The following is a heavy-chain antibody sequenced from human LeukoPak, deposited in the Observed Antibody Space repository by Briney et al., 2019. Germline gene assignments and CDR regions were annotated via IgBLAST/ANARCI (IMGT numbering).Heavy chain of an antibody. Sequence: GGSLSLSCAASGFTFSNYWMSWVRQAPGKGLEWVANIKEDGSERYYVDSVKGRFTISRDNARNSLYLQMNSLRAEDTAVYYCASGRQLGYWGQGTLVTVSS. CDR2: IKEDGSER. CDR1: GFTFSNYW. D-gene: IGHD6-13*01. CDR3: ASGRQLGY. J-gene: IGHJ4*02. V-gene: IGHV3-7*01.